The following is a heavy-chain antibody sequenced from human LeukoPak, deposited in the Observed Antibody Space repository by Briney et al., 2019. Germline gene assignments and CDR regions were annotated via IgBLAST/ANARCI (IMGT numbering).Heavy chain of an antibody. CDR2: INHSGST. Sequence: SETLSLTCAVYGGSFSGYYWSWIRQPPGKGLEWIGEINHSGSTNYNPPLKSRVTISVDTSKNQFSLKLSSVTAADTAVYYCARGRSWGYSSSSRWFDPWGQGTLVTVSS. CDR1: GGSFSGYY. V-gene: IGHV4-34*01. J-gene: IGHJ5*02. D-gene: IGHD6-6*01. CDR3: ARGRSWGYSSSSRWFDP.